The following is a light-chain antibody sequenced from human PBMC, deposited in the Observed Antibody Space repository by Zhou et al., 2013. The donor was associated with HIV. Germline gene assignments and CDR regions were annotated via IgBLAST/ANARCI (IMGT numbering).Light chain of an antibody. V-gene: IGKV3-11*01. CDR1: QSVSTY. Sequence: EIVLTQSPATLSLSPGERATLSCRASQSVSTYLAWYQQKPGQAPRLLIYDASNRATGVPARFSGSGSETDFTLTISSLEPEDFAVYYCQQRYTWPPLTFGGGTKVEIK. J-gene: IGKJ4*01. CDR3: QQRYTWPPLT. CDR2: DAS.